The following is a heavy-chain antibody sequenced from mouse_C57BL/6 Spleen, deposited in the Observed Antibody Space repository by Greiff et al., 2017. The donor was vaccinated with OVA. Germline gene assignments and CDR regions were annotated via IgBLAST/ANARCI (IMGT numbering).Heavy chain of an antibody. CDR1: GYSITSGYY. J-gene: IGHJ2*01. CDR3: ARGDYGSSLYFDY. D-gene: IGHD1-1*01. V-gene: IGHV3-6*01. Sequence: EVKLMESGPGLVKPSQSLSLTCSVTGYSITSGYYWNWIRQFPGNKLEWMGYISYDGSNNYNPSLKNRISITRDTSKNQFFLKLNSVTTEDTATYYCARGDYGSSLYFDYWGQGTTLTVSS. CDR2: ISYDGSN.